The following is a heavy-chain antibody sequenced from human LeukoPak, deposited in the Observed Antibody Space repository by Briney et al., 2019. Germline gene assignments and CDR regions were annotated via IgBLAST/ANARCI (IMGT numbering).Heavy chain of an antibody. CDR2: ISGSGGST. D-gene: IGHD6-13*01. CDR1: GFTFSSYA. J-gene: IGHJ4*02. Sequence: GGSLRLSCAASGFTFSSYAMSWVRQAPGKGLEWVSAISGSGGSTYYADSVKGRFTISRDNSKNTLYPQMNSLRAEDTAVFYCVSLYSSSWYNYFDYWGQGTLVTVSS. CDR3: VSLYSSSWYNYFDY. V-gene: IGHV3-23*01.